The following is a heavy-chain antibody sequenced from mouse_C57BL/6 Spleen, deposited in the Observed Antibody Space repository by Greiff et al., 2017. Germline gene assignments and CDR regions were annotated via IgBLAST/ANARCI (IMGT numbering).Heavy chain of an antibody. CDR3: AREGDGNFDY. D-gene: IGHD2-1*01. CDR2: IYPGSGNT. V-gene: IGHV1-76*01. J-gene: IGHJ2*01. Sequence: VQLKQSGAELVRPGASVKLSCKASGYTFTDYYINWVKQRPGQGLEWIARIYPGSGNTDYNEKFKGKATLTAEKSSSTAYMQLSSLTSEDSAVYFCAREGDGNFDYWGQGTTLTVSS. CDR1: GYTFTDYY.